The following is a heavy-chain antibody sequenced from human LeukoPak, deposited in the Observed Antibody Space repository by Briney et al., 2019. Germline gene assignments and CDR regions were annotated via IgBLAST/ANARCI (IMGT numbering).Heavy chain of an antibody. CDR2: ISAYNGNT. Sequence: ASVKVSCKASGYTFTSYGISWVRQAPGQGLEWMGWISAYNGNTNYAQKLQGRVTMTTDTSTSTAYMELRSLRSDDTAVYYCVRGKYYYDSSGYYRYYFDYWGQGTLVTVSS. CDR3: VRGKYYYDSSGYYRYYFDY. V-gene: IGHV1-18*01. CDR1: GYTFTSYG. D-gene: IGHD3-22*01. J-gene: IGHJ4*02.